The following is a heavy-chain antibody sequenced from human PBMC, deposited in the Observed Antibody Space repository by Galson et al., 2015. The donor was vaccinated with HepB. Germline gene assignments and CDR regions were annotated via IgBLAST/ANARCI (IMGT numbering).Heavy chain of an antibody. V-gene: IGHV1-69*04. D-gene: IGHD6-6*01. CDR3: ARDRSSRSKGNWFDP. CDR2: IIPMLGIA. Sequence: SVKVSCKASGGTFSSYAISWVRQAPGQGLEWMGRIIPMLGIADYAQKFQGRVTITADKSTSTAYMELSSLRSEDTAVYYCARDRSSRSKGNWFDPWGQGTLVTVSS. J-gene: IGHJ5*02. CDR1: GGTFSSYA.